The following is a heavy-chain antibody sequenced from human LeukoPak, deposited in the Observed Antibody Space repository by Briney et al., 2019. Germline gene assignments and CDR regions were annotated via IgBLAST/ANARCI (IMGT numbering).Heavy chain of an antibody. D-gene: IGHD6-13*01. J-gene: IGHJ4*02. CDR2: IYRDGST. Sequence: PGGSLRLSCAASGFTVSTNYMSWVRQAPGKGLEWVSVIYRDGSTYYADSVKGRFTISRDNSNNTLYLQMNSLRAEDTAVYYCARGEGSSWYFDYWGQGNLVTVSS. CDR3: ARGEGSSWYFDY. CDR1: GFTVSTNY. V-gene: IGHV3-53*01.